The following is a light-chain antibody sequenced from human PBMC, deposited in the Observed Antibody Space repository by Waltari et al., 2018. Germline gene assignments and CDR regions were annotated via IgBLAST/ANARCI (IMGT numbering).Light chain of an antibody. CDR1: HSINEY. CDR3: HQRSNWPPIT. J-gene: IGKJ5*01. V-gene: IGKV3-11*01. CDR2: NAS. Sequence: EIVLTQSPGTLSLSPGETATLSCRASHSINEYLACYQQKPAQAPRLLIYNASKRATGIPAMFSGSGSVTDFTLTISNLEPEDSAVYYGHQRSNWPPITFGQGTRLEIK.